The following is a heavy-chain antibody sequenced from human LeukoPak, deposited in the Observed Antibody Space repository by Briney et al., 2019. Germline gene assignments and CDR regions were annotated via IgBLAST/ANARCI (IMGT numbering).Heavy chain of an antibody. J-gene: IGHJ4*02. V-gene: IGHV3-11*01. CDR2: ISSSGSTI. D-gene: IGHD3-22*01. CDR3: AKDFKKNKSIVVVITTVDY. Sequence: PGGSLRLSCAASGFTFSDYYMSWIRQAPGKGLEWVSYISSSGSTIYYADSVKGRFTISRDNAKNLLYLQMNSLRAEDTAVYYCAKDFKKNKSIVVVITTVDYWGQGTLVTVSS. CDR1: GFTFSDYY.